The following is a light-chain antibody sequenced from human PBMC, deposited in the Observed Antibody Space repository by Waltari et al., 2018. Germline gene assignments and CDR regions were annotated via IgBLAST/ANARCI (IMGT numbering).Light chain of an antibody. CDR3: QQYFGTPRM. CDR2: WAS. J-gene: IGKJ1*01. CDR1: QSILSSSNNRNY. V-gene: IGKV4-1*01. Sequence: DIVMTQSPDSLALSLGERATITCKSSQSILSSSNNRNYLAWFQQKPGQPPKLLIYWASTRESGVPDRFSGSGSGTDFTLTISSLQAEDVAIYYCQQYFGTPRMFGHGTKVEIK.